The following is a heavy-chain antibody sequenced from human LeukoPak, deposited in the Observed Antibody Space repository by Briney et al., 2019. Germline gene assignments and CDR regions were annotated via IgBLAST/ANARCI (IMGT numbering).Heavy chain of an antibody. Sequence: GASVKVSCRASGYTFTGYYMHWVRQAPGQGLEWMGWINPNSGGTNYAQKFQGRVTMTRDTSISTAYMELSRLRSDDTAVYFCAILIRKGYAMGALVGLDYWGQGTLVTVSS. CDR2: INPNSGGT. CDR3: AILIRKGYAMGALVGLDY. D-gene: IGHD2-8*01. CDR1: GYTFTGYY. V-gene: IGHV1-2*02. J-gene: IGHJ4*02.